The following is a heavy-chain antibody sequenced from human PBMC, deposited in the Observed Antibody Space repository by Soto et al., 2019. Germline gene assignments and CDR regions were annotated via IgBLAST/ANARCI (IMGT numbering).Heavy chain of an antibody. CDR2: ISSSGSRT. Sequence: QVQLVESGGGLVKPGGSLRLSCAASGFTFSDNYMSWIRQAPGKGLEWVSYISSSGSRTYYADSAKGRFTISRDNAKNSLYLQVNSLRAEDTALYYCARRVGSGWIDYWGQGTLVTVSS. CDR3: ARRVGSGWIDY. V-gene: IGHV3-11*01. D-gene: IGHD6-19*01. CDR1: GFTFSDNY. J-gene: IGHJ4*02.